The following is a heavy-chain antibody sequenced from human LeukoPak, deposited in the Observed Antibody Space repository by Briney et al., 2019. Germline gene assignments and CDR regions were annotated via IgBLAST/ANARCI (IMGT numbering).Heavy chain of an antibody. CDR1: GGSISSSSYY. D-gene: IGHD6-13*01. Sequence: SETLSLTCTVSGGSISSSSYYWGWIRQPPGKGLEWIGSIYYSGSTYYNPSLKSRVPISVDTSKNQFSLKLSSVTAADTAVYYCASFRRSFASSWYEGYYFDYWGQGTLVTVSS. CDR2: IYYSGST. V-gene: IGHV4-39*07. J-gene: IGHJ4*02. CDR3: ASFRRSFASSWYEGYYFDY.